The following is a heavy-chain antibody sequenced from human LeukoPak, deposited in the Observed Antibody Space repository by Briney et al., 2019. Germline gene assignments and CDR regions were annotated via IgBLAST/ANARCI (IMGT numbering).Heavy chain of an antibody. CDR1: GYTFTSYG. CDR3: ARGPVLRFLEWSLTLWFDP. V-gene: IGHV1-18*01. CDR2: ISAYNGNT. Sequence: GASVKVSCKASGYTFTSYGISWVRQAPGQGLEWMGWISAYNGNTNYAQKLQGRVTMTRDTSTSTVYMELSSLRSEDTAVYYCARGPVLRFLEWSLTLWFDPWGQGTLVTVSS. D-gene: IGHD3-3*01. J-gene: IGHJ5*02.